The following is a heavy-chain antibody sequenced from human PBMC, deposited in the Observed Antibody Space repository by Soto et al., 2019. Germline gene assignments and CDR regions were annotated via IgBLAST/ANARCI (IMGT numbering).Heavy chain of an antibody. CDR2: IYWNDDK. Sequence: QITLKESGPTLVNPTQTLTLTCTFSGFSLSTSGVGVGWIRQPPGKALEWLALIYWNDDKRYSPSLKSRLTITKDTSKNQVVLTMTNMDPVDTATYYCAHTFHDFWSGYYSAFFQHWGQGTLVTVSS. CDR1: GFSLSTSGVG. D-gene: IGHD3-3*01. V-gene: IGHV2-5*01. CDR3: AHTFHDFWSGYYSAFFQH. J-gene: IGHJ1*01.